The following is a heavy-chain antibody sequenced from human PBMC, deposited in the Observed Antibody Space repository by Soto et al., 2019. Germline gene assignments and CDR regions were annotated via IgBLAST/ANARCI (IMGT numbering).Heavy chain of an antibody. Sequence: GSLGLSCAASGFPFSDYYISWIRHAPGEGLEWISYISSSAYTVYADSLKGRFTISRDNAKNSLFLQMTSLRVEDTAVYYCARNFDSGGYYSDYWGQGTLVTVSS. CDR1: GFPFSDYY. J-gene: IGHJ4*02. CDR2: ISSSAYT. V-gene: IGHV3-11*06. D-gene: IGHD3-22*01. CDR3: ARNFDSGGYYSDY.